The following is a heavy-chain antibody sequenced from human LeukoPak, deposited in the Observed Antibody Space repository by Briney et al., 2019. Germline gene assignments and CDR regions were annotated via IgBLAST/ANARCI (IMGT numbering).Heavy chain of an antibody. J-gene: IGHJ4*02. D-gene: IGHD5-18*01. V-gene: IGHV1-69*02. CDR2: IIPILGIA. CDR3: ASGTDGYSYGAMNFDY. Sequence: IIPILGIANYAQKFQGRVTITADKSTSTAYMELSSLRSEDTAVYYCASGTDGYSYGAMNFDYWGQGTLVTVSS.